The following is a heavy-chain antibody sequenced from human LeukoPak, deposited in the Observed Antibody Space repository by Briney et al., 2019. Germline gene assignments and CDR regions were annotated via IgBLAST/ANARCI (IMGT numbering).Heavy chain of an antibody. CDR3: ARGRHWTYYSDSGGNYLLDH. Sequence: PSETLSLTCAVSGDSISSSNWWNWVRQAPGKGLEWVSYITSSSHMTYYADSVKGRFTISRDNAKKSLYLQMNSLRAEDTAVYYCARGRHWTYYSDSGGNYLLDHWGQGTLVTVSS. V-gene: IGHV3-48*01. CDR2: ITSSSHMT. J-gene: IGHJ4*02. D-gene: IGHD3-22*01. CDR1: GDSISSSN.